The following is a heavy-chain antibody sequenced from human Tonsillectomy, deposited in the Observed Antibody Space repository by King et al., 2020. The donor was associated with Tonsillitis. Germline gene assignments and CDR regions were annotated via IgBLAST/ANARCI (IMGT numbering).Heavy chain of an antibody. CDR1: GGSVSSGKYF. J-gene: IGHJ6*02. V-gene: IGHV4-61*01. CDR3: AGSMCGTSCFGHYHFGMDV. CDR2: MFDSGST. D-gene: IGHD2-15*01. Sequence: QLQESGPGLVKPSETLSLTCSVSGGSVSSGKYFWSWIRQSPGKGLEWIGYMFDSGSTDYNPSLKSRVTISVDTSKNKFSLKLRSVTAADTAIYYCAGSMCGTSCFGHYHFGMDVGGQGTTVTVSS.